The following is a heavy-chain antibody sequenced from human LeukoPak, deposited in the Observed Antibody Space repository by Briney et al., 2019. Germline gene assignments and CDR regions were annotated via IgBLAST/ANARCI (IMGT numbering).Heavy chain of an antibody. Sequence: PGGSLRLSCAASGFTFSSYAMSWVRQAPGKGLEWVSIINDSGDGTNYADSVKGRFTISRDDAKNTLYLQMNSLRAEDTAMYYCARITMVRGRAPWGQGTLVTVSS. CDR1: GFTFSSYA. V-gene: IGHV3-23*01. J-gene: IGHJ5*02. CDR2: INDSGDGT. D-gene: IGHD3-10*01. CDR3: ARITMVRGRAP.